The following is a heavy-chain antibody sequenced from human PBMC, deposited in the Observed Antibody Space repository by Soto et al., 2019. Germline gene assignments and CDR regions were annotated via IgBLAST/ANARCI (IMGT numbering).Heavy chain of an antibody. CDR3: ARGAHCSSTSCYMSSDWFDP. J-gene: IGHJ5*02. CDR2: IYYSGST. D-gene: IGHD2-2*02. V-gene: IGHV4-31*11. Sequence: SETLSLTCAVSGGSISSGVYSWSWIRQPPGKGLEWIGYIYYSGSTYYNPSLKSRVTISVDTSKNQFSLKLSSVTAADTAVYYCARGAHCSSTSCYMSSDWFDPWGQGTQVTVSS. CDR1: GGSISSGVYS.